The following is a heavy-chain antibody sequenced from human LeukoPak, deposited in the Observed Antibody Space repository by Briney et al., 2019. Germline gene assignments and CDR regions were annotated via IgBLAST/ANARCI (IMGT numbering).Heavy chain of an antibody. CDR3: ARTRYYDFWSAHQVFDP. CDR2: INQSGST. D-gene: IGHD3-3*01. J-gene: IGHJ5*02. Sequence: PSETLSLTCAVYGGSFSGYYWSWIRQPPGKGLEWIGEINQSGSTSYNPSLKSRVTISVDTSKNQFSLKLSSVTAADTAVYYCARTRYYDFWSAHQVFDPWGQGTLVIVSS. CDR1: GGSFSGYY. V-gene: IGHV4-34*01.